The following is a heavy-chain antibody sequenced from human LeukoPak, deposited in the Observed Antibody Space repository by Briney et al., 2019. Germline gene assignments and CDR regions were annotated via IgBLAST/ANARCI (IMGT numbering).Heavy chain of an antibody. J-gene: IGHJ3*02. D-gene: IGHD3-10*01. CDR2: TDTSGRYV. V-gene: IGHV3-21*06. Sequence: NPGGSLRLSCAASGFTFSNYGMNWVRQDPRKGLQWGSFTDTSGRYVYYGDSVKGRFTISRDNAKNLLFLQMNGLRAADTALYYCARGRSITLLRGVAMSDGFDIWGQGAMVAVSS. CDR3: ARGRSITLLRGVAMSDGFDI. CDR1: GFTFSNYG.